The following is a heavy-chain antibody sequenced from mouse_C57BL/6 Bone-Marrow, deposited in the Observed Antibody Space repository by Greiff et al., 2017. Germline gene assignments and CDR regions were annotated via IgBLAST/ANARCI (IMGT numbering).Heavy chain of an antibody. CDR1: GYNINDYF. V-gene: IGHV14-2*01. CDR2: IDPEGGDT. CDR3: ASSGNSWYSNV. Sequence: VQLKESGAELVKPGASVKLSCTASGYNINDYFMHWVKQRPEQGLEWIGRIDPEGGDTKYAPQFQGKATITADTSSHTAYLPLSSLTSEDTAVYSCASSGNSWYSNVCRTGTTVTVSS. D-gene: IGHD2-1*01. J-gene: IGHJ1*03.